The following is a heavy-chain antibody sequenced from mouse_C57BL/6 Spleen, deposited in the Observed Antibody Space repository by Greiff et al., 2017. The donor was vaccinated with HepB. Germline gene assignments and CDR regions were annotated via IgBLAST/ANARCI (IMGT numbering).Heavy chain of an antibody. CDR2: ISSGSSTI. CDR3: ARPLYAMDY. CDR1: GFTFSDYG. J-gene: IGHJ4*01. Sequence: DVHLVESGGGLVKPGGSLKLSCAASGFTFSDYGMHWVRQAPEKGLEWVAYISSGSSTIYYADTVKGRFTISRDNAKNTLFLKMTSLRSEDTAMYYCARPLYAMDYWGQGTSVTVSS. V-gene: IGHV5-17*01.